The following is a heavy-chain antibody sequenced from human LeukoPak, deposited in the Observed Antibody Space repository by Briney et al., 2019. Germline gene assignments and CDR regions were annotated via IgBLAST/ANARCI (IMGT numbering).Heavy chain of an antibody. CDR2: IIPIFGTA. Sequence: SVKVSCKASGGTFSSYAISWVRQAPGQGLEWMGGIIPIFGTANYAQKFQGRVTITADKSTSTAYMELSSLRSEDTAVYYCAKEPLGTGDYFDYWGQGTLVTVSS. D-gene: IGHD3-16*01. CDR3: AKEPLGTGDYFDY. V-gene: IGHV1-69*06. CDR1: GGTFSSYA. J-gene: IGHJ4*02.